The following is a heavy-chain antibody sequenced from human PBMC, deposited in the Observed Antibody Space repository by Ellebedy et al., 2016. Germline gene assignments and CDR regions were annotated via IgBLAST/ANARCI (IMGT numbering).Heavy chain of an antibody. CDR3: VHEPPFDFWRDSELVTEY. V-gene: IGHV2-5*02. CDR1: GFSLNSGGVS. J-gene: IGHJ4*02. D-gene: IGHD3-3*01. Sequence: SGPTLVKPTETLTLTCTFSGFSLNSGGVSVGWIRQPPGKALEWVALIYWDDDKRYSPSLTNRVAITKDTSTNQVVLTMTNMNPLDTGTYYSVHEPPFDFWRDSELVTEYWGQGIMVTVSS. CDR2: IYWDDDK.